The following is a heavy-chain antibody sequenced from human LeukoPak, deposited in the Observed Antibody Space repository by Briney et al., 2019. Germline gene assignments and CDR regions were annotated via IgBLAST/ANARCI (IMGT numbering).Heavy chain of an antibody. J-gene: IGHJ4*02. V-gene: IGHV3-11*01. D-gene: IGHD6-13*01. CDR3: ARDRSSSLDY. Sequence: PGGSLRLSCAASGFTFSDYYKSWIRQAPGKGQEWVSYISSSGSTIYYADSVKGRFTISRDNAKNSLYLQMNSLRAEGTAVYYCARDRSSSLDYWGQGTLVTVSS. CDR2: ISSSGSTI. CDR1: GFTFSDYY.